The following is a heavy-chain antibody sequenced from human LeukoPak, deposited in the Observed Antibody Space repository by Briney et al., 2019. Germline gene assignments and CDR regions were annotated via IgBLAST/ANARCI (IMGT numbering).Heavy chain of an antibody. CDR3: ARGLSNGGSPYNWFGP. CDR1: GFTFTSSW. Sequence: PGGSLRLSCVAAGFTFTSSWMDWVRQAPGKGLEWVANIDLDGSKKNYVDSVKGRFTISRDNGKSSLHLQMNSLRAEDTAVSYCARGLSNGGSPYNWFGPWGQGTLVTVSS. D-gene: IGHD2-8*01. CDR2: IDLDGSKK. J-gene: IGHJ5*02. V-gene: IGHV3-7*04.